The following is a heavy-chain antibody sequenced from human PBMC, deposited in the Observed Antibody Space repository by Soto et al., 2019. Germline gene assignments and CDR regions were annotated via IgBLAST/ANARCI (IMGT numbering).Heavy chain of an antibody. CDR3: ARGGELLGYCSSTSCYFFDY. J-gene: IGHJ4*02. D-gene: IGHD2-2*01. V-gene: IGHV1-69*01. CDR1: GGTFSSYA. CDR2: IIPIFGTA. Sequence: QVQLVQSGAEVKKPGSSVKVSCKASGGTFSSYAISWVRQAPGQGLEWMGGIIPIFGTANYAQKFQGRVTITADESTSTAYMELSSLRSEDTAVYYCARGGELLGYCSSTSCYFFDYWGQGTLVTVSS.